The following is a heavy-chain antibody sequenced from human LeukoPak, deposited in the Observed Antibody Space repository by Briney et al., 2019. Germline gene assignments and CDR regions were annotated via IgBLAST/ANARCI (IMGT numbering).Heavy chain of an antibody. CDR1: GYTFTDYY. Sequence: ASVKVSCKASGYTFTDYYIHWVRQAPGQGLEWMGWINPNSGVTSYAQKFQSRVTMTRDTPISAACMDLSRLTSDDTAVYYCSRDNEQANDYWGQGTLVTVSS. V-gene: IGHV1-2*02. CDR3: SRDNEQANDY. D-gene: IGHD2-8*01. J-gene: IGHJ4*02. CDR2: INPNSGVT.